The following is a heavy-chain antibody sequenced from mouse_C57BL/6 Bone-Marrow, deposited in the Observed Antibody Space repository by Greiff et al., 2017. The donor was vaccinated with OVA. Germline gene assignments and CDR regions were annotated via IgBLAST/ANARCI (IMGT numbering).Heavy chain of an antibody. Sequence: EVMLVESGGGLVKPRGSLKLSCAASGFTFSSYTMSWVRQTPEKRLEWVATISGGGGNTYYPDSVKGRFTISRDNAKNTLYLQMSSLRSEDTALYYCARHGNYGYFDVWGTGTTVTVSS. CDR1: GFTFSSYT. D-gene: IGHD1-1*01. V-gene: IGHV5-9*01. CDR3: ARHGNYGYFDV. CDR2: ISGGGGNT. J-gene: IGHJ1*03.